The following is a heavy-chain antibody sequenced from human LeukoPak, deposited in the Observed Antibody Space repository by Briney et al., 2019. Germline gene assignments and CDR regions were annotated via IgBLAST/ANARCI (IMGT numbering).Heavy chain of an antibody. Sequence: GASVTVSCKASGYTFTSYAMNWVRQAPGQGLEWMGIINPSGGSTSYAQKFQGRVTMTRDMSTSTVYMELSSLRSEDTAVYYCASRGYYSLFDYWGQGTLVTVSS. V-gene: IGHV1-46*01. CDR1: GYTFTSYA. CDR2: INPSGGST. D-gene: IGHD3-22*01. J-gene: IGHJ4*02. CDR3: ASRGYYSLFDY.